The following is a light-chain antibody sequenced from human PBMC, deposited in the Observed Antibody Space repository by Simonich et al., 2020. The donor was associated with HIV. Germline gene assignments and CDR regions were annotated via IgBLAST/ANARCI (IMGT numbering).Light chain of an antibody. V-gene: IGKV4-1*01. CDR1: QSVLYSSNNKTY. CDR2: WAS. J-gene: IGKJ1*01. CDR3: QQYYSAPLT. Sequence: DIVMTQSPDSLAVSLGERATINCKSSQSVLYSSNNKTYLAWYQQKPGQPPKRLIYWASTRASGVPDRFSGSGSGTDFTLTISSLQAEDVAVYYCQQYYSAPLTFGQGTKVEIK.